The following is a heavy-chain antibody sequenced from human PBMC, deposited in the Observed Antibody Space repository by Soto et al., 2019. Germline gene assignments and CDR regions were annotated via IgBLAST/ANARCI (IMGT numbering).Heavy chain of an antibody. CDR1: GFTFSSYA. Sequence: GGSLRLSCAASGFTFSSYAMHWVRQAPGKGLEWVAVISYDGSNKYYADSVKGRFTISRDNSKNTLYLQMNSLRAEDTAVYHCASTSSAAYWGQGTLVTV. V-gene: IGHV3-30-3*01. CDR2: ISYDGSNK. D-gene: IGHD3-22*01. CDR3: ASTSSAAY. J-gene: IGHJ4*02.